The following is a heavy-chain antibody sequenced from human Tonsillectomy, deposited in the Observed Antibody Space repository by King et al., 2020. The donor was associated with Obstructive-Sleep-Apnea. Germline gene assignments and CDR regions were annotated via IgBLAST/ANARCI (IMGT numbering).Heavy chain of an antibody. V-gene: IGHV5-51*01. D-gene: IGHD6-19*01. CDR1: GYSFTSYW. J-gene: IGHJ6*02. Sequence: VQLVESGTEVKKPGESLTISCKDSGYSFTSYWIAWVRQMPGKGLEWMGIIFPADSDTRYNPSFQGRVTISADKSISTAYLQWSSLKASDTAMYYCARQQSYYYGMDVWGQGTTVTVSS. CDR2: IFPADSDT. CDR3: ARQQSYYYGMDV.